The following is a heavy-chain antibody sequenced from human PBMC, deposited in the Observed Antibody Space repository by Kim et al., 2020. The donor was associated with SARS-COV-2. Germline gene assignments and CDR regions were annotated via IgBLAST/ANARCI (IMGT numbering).Heavy chain of an antibody. D-gene: IGHD3-3*01. V-gene: IGHV5-51*01. CDR3: ARRVWSGYYADAFDI. J-gene: IGHJ3*02. Sequence: PSFHGQVTISADKSISTAYLQWSSLKASDTAMYYCARRVWSGYYADAFDIWGQGTMVTVSS.